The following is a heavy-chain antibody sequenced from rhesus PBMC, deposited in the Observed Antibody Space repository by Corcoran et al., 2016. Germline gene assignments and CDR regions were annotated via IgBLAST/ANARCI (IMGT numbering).Heavy chain of an antibody. CDR3: ARKLIGPAHCDY. J-gene: IGHJ4*01. Sequence: QVPLVQSGAEVKKPGSSVKVSCKASGSTVTAYYLHWVRQAPRQGLEWMGWINPYNGNTKYARKFQDRGTLTRDTSTSTAYMDLSSLSSEDTAVYYCARKLIGPAHCDYWGQGVLVTVSS. V-gene: IGHV1S2*01. CDR1: GSTVTAYY. CDR2: INPYNGNT. D-gene: IGHD2-33*01.